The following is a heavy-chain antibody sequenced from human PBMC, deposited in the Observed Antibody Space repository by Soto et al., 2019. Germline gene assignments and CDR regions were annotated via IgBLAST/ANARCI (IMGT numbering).Heavy chain of an antibody. D-gene: IGHD1-1*01. J-gene: IGHJ4*02. Sequence: QVQLVQSGAEVKKPGSSVKVSCKASGGTFSSYTISWVRQAPGQGLEWMGRIIPILGIANYAQKFQGRVTVTADKSTSTAYMELSSLRSEDRAVYYCASPSNWIHYWGQGTLVTVSS. CDR2: IIPILGIA. V-gene: IGHV1-69*02. CDR1: GGTFSSYT. CDR3: ASPSNWIHY.